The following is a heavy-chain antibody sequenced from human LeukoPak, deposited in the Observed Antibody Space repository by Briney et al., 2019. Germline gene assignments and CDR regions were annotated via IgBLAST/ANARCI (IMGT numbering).Heavy chain of an antibody. CDR2: IYYSGST. D-gene: IGHD3-10*01. CDR1: GGSVRSGSYY. Sequence: SETLSLTCTVSGGSVRSGSYYWSWIRQPPGKGLEWIGYIYYSGSTNYNPSLRSRVTISVDTSKNQFSLNVGSVTPADTPVYYCAGGYYGSGSFFNYWGQGTLSPSPQ. J-gene: IGHJ4*02. V-gene: IGHV4-61*01. CDR3: AGGYYGSGSFFNY.